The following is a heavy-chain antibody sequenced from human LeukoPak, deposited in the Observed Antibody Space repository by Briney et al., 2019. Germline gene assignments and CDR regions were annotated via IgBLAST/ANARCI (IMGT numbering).Heavy chain of an antibody. D-gene: IGHD3-10*01. J-gene: IGHJ4*02. CDR2: VTSSGSCT. CDR1: GFSISDHY. Sequence: GGSLRLSCAASGFSISDHYMSWIRQSPGKGLEWISYVTSSGSCTKYADSVKGRFTISRDNAKNSVALQMNSLRAEDTAVYYCTRERRGSYYAFESWGQGTLVTVSS. V-gene: IGHV3-11*05. CDR3: TRERRGSYYAFES.